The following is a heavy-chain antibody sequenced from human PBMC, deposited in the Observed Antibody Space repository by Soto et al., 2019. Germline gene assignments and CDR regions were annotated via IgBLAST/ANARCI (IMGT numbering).Heavy chain of an antibody. CDR1: GDSVGSGASY. V-gene: IGHV4-61*08. CDR2: IYYSGST. Sequence: QVQLQESGPGLVSPSAPLSLTCTVSGDSVGSGASYWIWIRQPTGKGLEWIGHIYYSGSTNYNPSLKSRACISVDTSKNTLSLKLSSVTAAATAVYYCASSVRGRGQQLGPSQFDYWGQGTLVTVSA. D-gene: IGHD6-13*01. J-gene: IGHJ4*02. CDR3: ASSVRGRGQQLGPSQFDY.